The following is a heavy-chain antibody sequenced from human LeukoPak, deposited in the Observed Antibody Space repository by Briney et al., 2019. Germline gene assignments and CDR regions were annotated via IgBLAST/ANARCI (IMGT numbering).Heavy chain of an antibody. Sequence: SVKVSCKASGGTFSSYAISWVRQAPGQGLEWMGGIIPIFGTANYARKFQGRVTITADESTSTAYMELSSLRSEDTAVYYCARDITIFGVPGAFDIWGQGTMVTVSS. V-gene: IGHV1-69*13. CDR2: IIPIFGTA. CDR1: GGTFSSYA. D-gene: IGHD3-3*01. J-gene: IGHJ3*02. CDR3: ARDITIFGVPGAFDI.